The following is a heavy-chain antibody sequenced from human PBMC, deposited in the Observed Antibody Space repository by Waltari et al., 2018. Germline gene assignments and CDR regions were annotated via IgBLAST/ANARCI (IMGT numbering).Heavy chain of an antibody. V-gene: IGHV1-69*12. CDR3: ARDPNGYSSRGRDAFDI. J-gene: IGHJ3*02. CDR1: GGTFSSYA. D-gene: IGHD6-13*01. Sequence: QVQLVQSGAEVKKPGSSVQVSCKASGGTFSSYALSWVRQAPGQGLEWMGGSIPSLGRANYGQKFQGRVTITAGESTSTAYMELSSLRSEDTAVYYCARDPNGYSSRGRDAFDIWGQGTMVTVSS. CDR2: SIPSLGRA.